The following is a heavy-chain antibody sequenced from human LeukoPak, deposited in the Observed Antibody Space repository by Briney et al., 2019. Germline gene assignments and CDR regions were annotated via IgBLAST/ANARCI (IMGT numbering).Heavy chain of an antibody. D-gene: IGHD6-19*01. Sequence: SGTLSLTCAVSGRSITMINWGSWGRQPPGKGLEWIGEIYHSGSTNYNPSLRSRVTISVDKSKNQSSPKLSSVTAADTAVYYCARKGSGWYRGGIDYWGQGTLVTVSS. V-gene: IGHV4-4*02. J-gene: IGHJ4*02. CDR3: ARKGSGWYRGGIDY. CDR2: IYHSGST. CDR1: GRSITMINW.